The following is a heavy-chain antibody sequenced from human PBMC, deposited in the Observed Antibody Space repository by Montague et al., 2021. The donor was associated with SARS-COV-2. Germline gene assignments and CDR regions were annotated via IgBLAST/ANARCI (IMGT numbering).Heavy chain of an antibody. D-gene: IGHD3-16*01. J-gene: IGHJ1*01. CDR3: AAYIIGAGGRGF. CDR1: GASIRGAYH. Sequence: TLSLTCSVSGASIRGAYHWSWIRQHPGKDLEWIGHTNDDRPIYYNPSLRGRASISLDTSENRFSLTLTSVTAADTALYYCAAYIIGAGGRGFWGQGALVTVSS. V-gene: IGHV4-31*03. CDR2: TNDDRPI.